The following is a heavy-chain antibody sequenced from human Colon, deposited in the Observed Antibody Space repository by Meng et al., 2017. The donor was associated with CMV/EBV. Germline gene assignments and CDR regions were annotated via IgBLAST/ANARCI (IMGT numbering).Heavy chain of an antibody. CDR2: ISSKAGTT. J-gene: IGHJ6*02. V-gene: IGHV1-18*01. Sequence: ASVKVSCKASGYTYTTSDITWVRQAPGQGPEWMGWISSKAGTTNYAQRLQGRDTMTTDTSTSTAYMELRSLRSDDTAVYYCASSSLGFWSGYDVKLGYGFDVWGQGTTVTVSS. CDR3: ASSSLGFWSGYDVKLGYGFDV. CDR1: GYTYTTSD. D-gene: IGHD3-3*01.